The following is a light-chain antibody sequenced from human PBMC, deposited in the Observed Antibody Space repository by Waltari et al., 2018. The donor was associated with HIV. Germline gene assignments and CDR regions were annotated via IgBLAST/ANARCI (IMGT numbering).Light chain of an antibody. CDR2: SKN. CDR3: VLYMGSGISV. CDR1: SGSVSTSYY. J-gene: IGLJ3*02. Sequence: QTVVTQEPSFSVSPGGTVTLTCGLSSGSVSTSYYPSWYQQTPGQAPRTLIYSKNTRSSGVPDRFSGSILGNKAALTITGAQADDESDYDCVLYMGSGISVFGGGTKLTVL. V-gene: IGLV8-61*01.